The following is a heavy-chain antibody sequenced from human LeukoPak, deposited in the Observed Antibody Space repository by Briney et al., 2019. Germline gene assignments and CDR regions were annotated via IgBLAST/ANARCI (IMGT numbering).Heavy chain of an antibody. V-gene: IGHV3-21*01. CDR3: ARARAAAGNYGMDV. CDR1: GFTFSSYS. Sequence: GGSLRLPCAASGFTFSSYSMNWVRQAPGKGLEWVSSISSSSSYIYYADSVKGRFTISRDNAKNSLYLQMNSLRAEDTAVYYCARARAAAGNYGMDVWGQGTTVTVSS. J-gene: IGHJ6*02. CDR2: ISSSSSYI. D-gene: IGHD6-13*01.